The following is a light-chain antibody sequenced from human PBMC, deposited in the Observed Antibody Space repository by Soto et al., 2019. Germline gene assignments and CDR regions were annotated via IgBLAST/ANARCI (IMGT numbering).Light chain of an antibody. CDR3: QQYDTVPSLT. V-gene: IGKV1-33*01. CDR2: DAS. CDR1: QNINNY. Sequence: DLQLTQFPSSLSASVGDRVTITCQASQNINNYLNWYQQKPGKAPNLLIFDASNLELGVPSRFSGSGSGTDFTLTISSLQPEDIATYYCQQYDTVPSLTFGGGTKVEFK. J-gene: IGKJ4*01.